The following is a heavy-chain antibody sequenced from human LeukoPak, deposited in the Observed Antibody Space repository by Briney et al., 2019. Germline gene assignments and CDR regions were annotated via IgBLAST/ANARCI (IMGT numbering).Heavy chain of an antibody. J-gene: IGHJ4*02. CDR1: GCTFDDYA. CDR2: ISGDGGST. Sequence: GGSLRLSCAASGCTFDDYAMHWVRQAPGKVLEWVSLISGDGGSTYYADSVKGRFTISRDNSKNSLYLQMNSLRTEDTALYYCANGDTAMVTGDYWGQGTLVTVSS. D-gene: IGHD5-18*01. CDR3: ANGDTAMVTGDY. V-gene: IGHV3-43*02.